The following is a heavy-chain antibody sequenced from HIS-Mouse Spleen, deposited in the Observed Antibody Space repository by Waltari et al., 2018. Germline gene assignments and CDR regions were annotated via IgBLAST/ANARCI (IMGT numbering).Heavy chain of an antibody. D-gene: IGHD2-15*01. J-gene: IGHJ3*02. V-gene: IGHV1-8*01. CDR3: ARWEYCSGGSCQSAFDI. Sequence: FQGRVTMTRNTSISTAYMELSSLRSEDTAVYYCARWEYCSGGSCQSAFDIWGQGTMVTVSS.